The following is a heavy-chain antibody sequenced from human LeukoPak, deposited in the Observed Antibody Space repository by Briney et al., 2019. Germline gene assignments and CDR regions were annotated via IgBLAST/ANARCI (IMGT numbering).Heavy chain of an antibody. CDR3: AKDNQLAYCGGDCYFPDYYYYYMDV. CDR1: GFTFSSYA. Sequence: QPGGSLRLSCAASGFTFSSYAMSWVRQAPGKGLEWVSAISGSGGSTYYADSVKGRFTISRDNSKNTLYLQMNSLRAEDTAVYYCAKDNQLAYCGGDCYFPDYYYYYMDVWGKGTTVTVSS. D-gene: IGHD2-21*01. CDR2: ISGSGGST. J-gene: IGHJ6*03. V-gene: IGHV3-23*01.